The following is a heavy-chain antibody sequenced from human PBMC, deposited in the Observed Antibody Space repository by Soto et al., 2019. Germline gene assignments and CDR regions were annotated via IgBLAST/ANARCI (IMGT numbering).Heavy chain of an antibody. CDR1: GYTFTSNG. CDR2: ISAYNGNT. V-gene: IGHV1-18*01. Sequence: ASVKVTCKASGYTFTSNGISWVRQAPGQGLEWMGWISAYNGNTNYAQKLQGRVTMTTDTSTSTAYMELRSLRSDDTAVYYCAREFGTPGPLDYWGQGTLVTVSS. J-gene: IGHJ4*02. D-gene: IGHD1-1*01. CDR3: AREFGTPGPLDY.